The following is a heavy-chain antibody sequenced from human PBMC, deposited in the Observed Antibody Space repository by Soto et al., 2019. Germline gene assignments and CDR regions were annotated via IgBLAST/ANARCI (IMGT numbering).Heavy chain of an antibody. CDR3: ARDGVPYYYGMDV. J-gene: IGHJ6*02. CDR2: IWYDGSNK. D-gene: IGHD3-16*01. CDR1: GFTFSSYG. V-gene: IGHV3-33*01. Sequence: GSLRLSCAASGFTFSSYGMHWVRQAPGKGLEWVAVIWYDGSNKYYADSVKGRFTISRDNSKNTLYLQMNSLRAEDTAVYYCARDGVPYYYGMDVWGQGTTVTVSS.